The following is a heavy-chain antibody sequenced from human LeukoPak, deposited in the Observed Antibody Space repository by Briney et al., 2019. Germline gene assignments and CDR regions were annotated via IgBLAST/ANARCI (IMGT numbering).Heavy chain of an antibody. V-gene: IGHV4-59*08. D-gene: IGHD2-15*01. Sequence: SETLSLTCTVSGGSINNYYWSWIRQPPGKGLEWIAYIYYSGSTSYNPSLKSRVTISVDSSKNQLSLKMSSVTAADTAVYYCARAYCSAGSCFSRGNFDYWGQGTLVTVSS. CDR1: GGSINNYY. CDR3: ARAYCSAGSCFSRGNFDY. J-gene: IGHJ4*02. CDR2: IYYSGST.